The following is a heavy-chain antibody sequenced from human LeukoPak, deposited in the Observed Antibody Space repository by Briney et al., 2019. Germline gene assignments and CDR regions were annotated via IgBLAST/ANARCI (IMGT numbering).Heavy chain of an antibody. Sequence: QSGGSLRLSCAASGFTFSSYGIHWVRQAPGKGLEWVAVISYDGSTIYYADSVKGRFTISRDNAKKSLYLQMNSPRAEDTAVYYCARGSARWFDPWGQGTLVTVSS. J-gene: IGHJ5*02. CDR1: GFTFSSYG. CDR3: ARGSARWFDP. V-gene: IGHV3-30*03. CDR2: ISYDGSTI.